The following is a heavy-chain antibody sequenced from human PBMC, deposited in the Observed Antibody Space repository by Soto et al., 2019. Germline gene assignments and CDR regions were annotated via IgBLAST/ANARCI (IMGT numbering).Heavy chain of an antibody. CDR2: ISAYNGNT. CDR3: ARFRWRDSSGYGWFDP. Sequence: QVQLVQSGAEVKKPGASVKVSCKASGYTFTSYGISWVRQAPGQGLEWMGWISAYNGNTNYAQKLQGRVTMTTDTSTSRAYMELRSLRSDDTAVYYCARFRWRDSSGYGWFDPWGQGTLVTVSS. CDR1: GYTFTSYG. V-gene: IGHV1-18*01. J-gene: IGHJ5*02. D-gene: IGHD3-22*01.